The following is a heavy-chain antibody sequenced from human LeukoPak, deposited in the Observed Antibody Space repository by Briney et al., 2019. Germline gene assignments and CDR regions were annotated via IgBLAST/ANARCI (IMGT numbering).Heavy chain of an antibody. CDR1: GYTFNSYG. D-gene: IGHD3-10*01. V-gene: IGHV1-18*04. J-gene: IGHJ5*02. CDR3: ARDQGKGSGSYYKWGP. CDR2: ISAYNGNT. Sequence: ASVKVSCKASGYTFNSYGISWMRQAPGQGPQWMGWISAYNGNTVYGRNFQGRLTLTTDTSSTAYMELRSLTSDDTALYYCARDQGKGSGSYYKWGPWGQGTLVTVSS.